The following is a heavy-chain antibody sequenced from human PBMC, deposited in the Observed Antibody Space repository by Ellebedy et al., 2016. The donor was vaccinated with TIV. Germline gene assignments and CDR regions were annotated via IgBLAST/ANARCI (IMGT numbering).Heavy chain of an antibody. Sequence: GESLKISCAASGFTFSSYAMHWVRQAPGKGLEWVAVISYDGSNKYYADSVKGRFTISRDNSKNTLYLQMNSLRAEDTAVYYCARENSGYDAVYLDYWGQGTLVTVSS. CDR1: GFTFSSYA. V-gene: IGHV3-30-3*01. D-gene: IGHD5-12*01. J-gene: IGHJ4*02. CDR2: ISYDGSNK. CDR3: ARENSGYDAVYLDY.